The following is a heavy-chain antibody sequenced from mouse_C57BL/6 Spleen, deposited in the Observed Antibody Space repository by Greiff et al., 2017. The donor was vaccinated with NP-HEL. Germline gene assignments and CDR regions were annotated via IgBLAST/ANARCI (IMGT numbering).Heavy chain of an antibody. CDR2: IDPSDSYT. J-gene: IGHJ1*03. V-gene: IGHV1-59*01. Sequence: VKLQQPGAELVRPGTSVKLSCKASGYTFTSYWMHWVKQTPGQGLEWIGVIDPSDSYTNYNQKFKGKATLTVDTSSSTAYMQLSSLTSEDSAGYYCARREGDFDVWGTGTTVTVSS. CDR3: ARREGDFDV. CDR1: GYTFTSYW.